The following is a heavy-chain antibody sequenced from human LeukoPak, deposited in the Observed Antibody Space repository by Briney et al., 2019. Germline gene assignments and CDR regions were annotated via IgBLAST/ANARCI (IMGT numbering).Heavy chain of an antibody. CDR1: GFTFTHAW. CDR3: AKDRGGGYNWDYYYGMDV. D-gene: IGHD5-24*01. Sequence: PGGSLTLSCSAPGFTFTHAWMSWVRQAPGKGLEWVSVISASGGSTFYADSVKGRFTISRDNSKNTLYLRMNSLRAEDTAVYYCAKDRGGGYNWDYYYGMDVWGQGTTVTVSS. V-gene: IGHV3-23*01. J-gene: IGHJ6*02. CDR2: ISASGGST.